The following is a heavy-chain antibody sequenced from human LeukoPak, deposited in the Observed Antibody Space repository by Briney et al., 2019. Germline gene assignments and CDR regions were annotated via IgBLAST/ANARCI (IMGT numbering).Heavy chain of an antibody. V-gene: IGHV3-30*19. CDR2: ISYDGSNK. D-gene: IGHD6-19*01. J-gene: IGHJ3*02. Sequence: GRSLRLSCAASGFTFSSHGMHWVRQAPGKGLEWVAVISYDGSNKYYADSVKGRFTISRDNSKNTLYLQMNSLRAEDTAVYYCARTQQYSSGWYPGAFDIWGQGTMVTVSS. CDR3: ARTQQYSSGWYPGAFDI. CDR1: GFTFSSHG.